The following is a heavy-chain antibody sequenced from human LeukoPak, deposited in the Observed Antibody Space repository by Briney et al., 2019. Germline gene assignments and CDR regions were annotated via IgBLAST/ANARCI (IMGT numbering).Heavy chain of an antibody. Sequence: SGGSLRLSCAASGFTFSSYGMHWVRQAPGKGLEWVAVISYDGSDKYFADSVKGRFTISRDNSKNTLYLQMNSLRDEDTAVYYCAAAGVPAAKLPVLRFLEWFSGAFDYWGQGTLVTVSS. D-gene: IGHD3-3*01. CDR3: AAAGVPAAKLPVLRFLEWFSGAFDY. CDR2: ISYDGSDK. CDR1: GFTFSSYG. J-gene: IGHJ4*02. V-gene: IGHV3-30*03.